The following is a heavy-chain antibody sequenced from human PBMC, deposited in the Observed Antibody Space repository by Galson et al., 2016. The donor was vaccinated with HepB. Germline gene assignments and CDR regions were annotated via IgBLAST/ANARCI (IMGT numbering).Heavy chain of an antibody. D-gene: IGHD5-18*01. CDR3: ARLDHRGYKYAYLDY. V-gene: IGHV5-51*01. Sequence: YPGDFDTRYSPSFQGQVTISADKSTTNVYLQWSSLKASDTAIYYCARLDHRGYKYAYLDYWGQGTLVTVSS. J-gene: IGHJ4*02. CDR2: YPGDFDT.